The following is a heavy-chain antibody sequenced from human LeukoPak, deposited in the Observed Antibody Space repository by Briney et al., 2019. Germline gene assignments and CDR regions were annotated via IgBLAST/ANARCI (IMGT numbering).Heavy chain of an antibody. Sequence: GGSLRLSCAASGFTFSDYYMSWIRQAPGKGLEWVSYISSSGSTIYYADSVKGRLTISRDNSKNTLYLQMNSLRAEDTAVYYCAKDPLSSGWFFDYWGQGTLVTVSS. CDR3: AKDPLSSGWFFDY. J-gene: IGHJ4*02. V-gene: IGHV3-11*04. CDR1: GFTFSDYY. CDR2: ISSSGSTI. D-gene: IGHD6-19*01.